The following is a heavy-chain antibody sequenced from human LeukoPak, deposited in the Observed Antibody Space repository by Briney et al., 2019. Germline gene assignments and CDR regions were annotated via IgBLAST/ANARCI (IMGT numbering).Heavy chain of an antibody. V-gene: IGHV1-69*13. CDR3: ARPTYYYDSSGYPLTSDAFDI. CDR2: IIPIFGTA. J-gene: IGHJ3*02. Sequence: SVKVSCKASGGTFSSYAISWVRQAPGQGLEWMGGIIPIFGTANYTQKFQGRVTITADESTSTAYMELSSLRSEDTAVYYCARPTYYYDSSGYPLTSDAFDIWGQGTMVTVSS. CDR1: GGTFSSYA. D-gene: IGHD3-22*01.